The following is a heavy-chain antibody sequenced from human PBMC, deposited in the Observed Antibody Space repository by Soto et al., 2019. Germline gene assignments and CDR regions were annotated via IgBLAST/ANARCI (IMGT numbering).Heavy chain of an antibody. D-gene: IGHD6-19*01. J-gene: IGHJ4*02. CDR1: GYTFTSYD. V-gene: IGHV1-8*01. CDR2: MNPNSGNT. Sequence: QVQLVQSGAEVKKPGASVKVSCKASGYTFTSYDINWVRQATGQGLEWMGWMNPNSGNTGYAQKFQGRVTMTRNTSISTAYMELSSLRSEDTDVYYCARGKQWLVPTNFDYWGQGTLVTVSS. CDR3: ARGKQWLVPTNFDY.